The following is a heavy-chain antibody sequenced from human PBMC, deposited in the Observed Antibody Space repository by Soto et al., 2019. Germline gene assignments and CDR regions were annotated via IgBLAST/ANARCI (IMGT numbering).Heavy chain of an antibody. Sequence: PSETLSLTCAVSGGSISSGGYSWSWILQPPGKGLEWIGYIYHRGSTYYNPSLKSRVTISVSRSKNQFSLKLSSVTAADTAVYYCARAGYYYSSGLDIWGQGTMVTVSS. CDR1: GGSISSGGYS. V-gene: IGHV4-30-2*01. CDR3: ARAGYYYSSGLDI. J-gene: IGHJ3*02. D-gene: IGHD3-22*01. CDR2: IYHRGST.